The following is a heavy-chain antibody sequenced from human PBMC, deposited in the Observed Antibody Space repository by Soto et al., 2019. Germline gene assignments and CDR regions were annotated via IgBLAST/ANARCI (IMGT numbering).Heavy chain of an antibody. Sequence: SATXSLTCLLSVFSITSYHCILVRQFPGKGPEWIAYTAYTGNTKYNHSLKSRVNISMDTSKNQLSLKLTSMTAADTDIYYCAREMNAGLNNYIDTWGQGTLVTVSS. V-gene: IGHV4-59*01. J-gene: IGHJ5*02. CDR3: AREMNAGLNNYIDT. D-gene: IGHD4-4*01. CDR2: TAYTGNT. CDR1: VFSITSYH.